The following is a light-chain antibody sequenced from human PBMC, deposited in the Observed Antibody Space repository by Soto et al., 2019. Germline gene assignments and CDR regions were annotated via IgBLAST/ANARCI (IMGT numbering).Light chain of an antibody. CDR1: QGIGNY. Sequence: LQMTQSPSSLPASVGDSVTITCRASQGIGNYLVWYQQKPGKVPKLLIYGASILQSGVPSRFSGSGSGTYFTLTIRSLQPEDAATYYCQKYDTVPWTFGQGTKVDIK. V-gene: IGKV1-27*01. J-gene: IGKJ1*01. CDR3: QKYDTVPWT. CDR2: GAS.